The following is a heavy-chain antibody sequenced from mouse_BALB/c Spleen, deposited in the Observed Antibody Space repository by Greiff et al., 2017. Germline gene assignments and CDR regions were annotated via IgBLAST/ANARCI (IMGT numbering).Heavy chain of an antibody. D-gene: IGHD1-1*01. V-gene: IGHV5-6-5*01. CDR3: ARGQDYYYGSSWFAY. J-gene: IGHJ3*01. CDR1: GFTFSSYA. Sequence: EVKVVESGGGLVKPGGSLKLSCAASGFTFSSYAMSWVRQTPEKRLEWVASISSGGSTYYPDSVKGRFTISRDNARNILYLQMSSLRSEDTAMYYCARGQDYYYGSSWFAYWGQGTLVTVSA. CDR2: ISSGGST.